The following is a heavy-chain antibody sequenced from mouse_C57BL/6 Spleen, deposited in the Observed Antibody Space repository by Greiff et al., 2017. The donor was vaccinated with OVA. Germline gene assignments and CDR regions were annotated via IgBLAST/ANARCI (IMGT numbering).Heavy chain of an antibody. CDR3: ARVSSTLFDY. J-gene: IGHJ2*01. V-gene: IGHV3-6*01. CDR1: GYSITSGYY. CDR2: ISYDGSN. D-gene: IGHD1-1*01. Sequence: EVQRVESGPGLVKPSQSLSLTCSVTGYSITSGYYWNWIRQFPGNKLEWMGYISYDGSNNYNPSLKNRISITRDTSKNQFFLKLNSVTTEDTATYYCARVSSTLFDYWGQGTTLTVSS.